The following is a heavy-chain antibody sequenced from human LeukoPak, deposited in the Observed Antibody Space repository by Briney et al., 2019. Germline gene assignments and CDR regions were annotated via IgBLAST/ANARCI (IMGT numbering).Heavy chain of an antibody. CDR1: GFTFSSYW. V-gene: IGHV3-7*01. D-gene: IGHD6-13*01. CDR3: ARLGQLVRQIRYDY. Sequence: PGGSLRLSCAASGFTFSSYWMSWVRQAPGKGLEWVANIKQDGSEKYYVDSVKGRFTISRDNAKNSLYLQMNSLRAEDTAVYYCARLGQLVRQIRYDYWGQGTLVTVSS. CDR2: IKQDGSEK. J-gene: IGHJ4*02.